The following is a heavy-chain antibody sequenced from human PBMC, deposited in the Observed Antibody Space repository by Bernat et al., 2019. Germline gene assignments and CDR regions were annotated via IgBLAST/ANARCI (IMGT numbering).Heavy chain of an antibody. CDR1: GGSISSSSYY. J-gene: IGHJ4*02. V-gene: IGHV4-39*01. CDR3: ASGVYYYDSSGYYLDY. D-gene: IGHD3-22*01. Sequence: QLQLQESGPGLVKPSETLSLTCTVSGGSISSSSYYWGWIRQPPGKGLEWSGSIYYSGSTYYNPSLKSRVTISVDTSKNQFSLKLSSVTAADTAVYYCASGVYYYDSSGYYLDYWGQGTLVTVSS. CDR2: IYYSGST.